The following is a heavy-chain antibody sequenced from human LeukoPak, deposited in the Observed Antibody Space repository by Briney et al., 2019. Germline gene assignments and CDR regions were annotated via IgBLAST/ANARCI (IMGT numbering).Heavy chain of an antibody. V-gene: IGHV4-59*08. J-gene: IGHJ4*02. Sequence: PSETLSLTCTVSGGSISSYYWSWIRQPPGKGLEWIGHIYHSGSTNYNPSLKSRVTISADTSKNQFSLNLSSVTAAGTAVYHCARHTTYRDYFDYWGQGTLVTVSS. CDR2: IYHSGST. D-gene: IGHD1-26*01. CDR1: GGSISSYY. CDR3: ARHTTYRDYFDY.